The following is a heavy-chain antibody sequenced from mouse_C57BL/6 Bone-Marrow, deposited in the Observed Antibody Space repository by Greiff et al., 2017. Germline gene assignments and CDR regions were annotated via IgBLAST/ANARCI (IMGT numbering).Heavy chain of an antibody. CDR2: IYPRSGNT. J-gene: IGHJ1*03. Sequence: VKLKESGAELARPGASVKLSCKASGYTFTSYGISWVKQRTGQGLEWIGEIYPRSGNTYYNEKFKGKATLTADKSSSTAYMELRSLTSEYSAVYFCARSSLGFDVWGTGTTVTVSS. CDR3: ARSSLGFDV. D-gene: IGHD4-1*01. CDR1: GYTFTSYG. V-gene: IGHV1-81*01.